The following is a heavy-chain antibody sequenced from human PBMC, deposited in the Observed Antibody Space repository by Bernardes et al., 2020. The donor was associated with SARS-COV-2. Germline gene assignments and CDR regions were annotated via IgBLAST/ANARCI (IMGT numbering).Heavy chain of an antibody. D-gene: IGHD3-10*01. V-gene: IGHV3-23*01. CDR3: AKGLWFGELLCPFDY. J-gene: IGHJ4*02. CDR2: ITDTGANS. CDR1: GFTFSSYV. Sequence: GRSLRLSCAVSGFTFSSYVMSWVRQSPGKGLEWVSLITDTGANSYYADSVKGRFTISRDNSKNTLYLQMNSLRAEDTAVYYCAKGLWFGELLCPFDYWGQGTLVTVSS.